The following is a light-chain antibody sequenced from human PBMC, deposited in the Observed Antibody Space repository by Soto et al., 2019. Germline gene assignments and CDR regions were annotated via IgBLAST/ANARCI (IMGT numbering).Light chain of an antibody. CDR3: QQYGSSPRT. CDR2: GAS. CDR1: QSVSSDY. Sequence: EIVLTQSPGTLSLSPGERATLSCRASQSVSSDYLAWYQQKLGQAPRLLIYGASSRATGIPDRFSGSGSGTDFTLTIRRLQPDDVAVYYCQQYGSSPRTFGQGTKVEIK. V-gene: IGKV3-20*01. J-gene: IGKJ1*01.